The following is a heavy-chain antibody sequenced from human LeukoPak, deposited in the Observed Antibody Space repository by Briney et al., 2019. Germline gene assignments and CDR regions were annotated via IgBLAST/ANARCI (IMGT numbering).Heavy chain of an antibody. Sequence: GGSLRLSCAASGFTFSSYEMNWVRQAPGKGLEWVSYISCSGSTIKYAESVKGRFTISRDNAKNSLYLQMNSLRAEDTAVYYCARDGSVHGDFTQGFDYWGQGTLVTVSS. CDR1: GFTFSSYE. J-gene: IGHJ4*02. CDR3: ARDGSVHGDFTQGFDY. D-gene: IGHD4-17*01. CDR2: ISCSGSTI. V-gene: IGHV3-48*03.